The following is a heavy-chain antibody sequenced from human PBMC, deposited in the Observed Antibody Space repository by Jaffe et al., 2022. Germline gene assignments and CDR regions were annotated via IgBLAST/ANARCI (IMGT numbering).Heavy chain of an antibody. CDR2: IYTSGST. D-gene: IGHD3-22*01. CDR1: GGSISSGSYY. V-gene: IGHV4-61*02. J-gene: IGHJ5*02. Sequence: QVQLQESGPGLVKPSQTLSLTCTVSGGSISSGSYYWSWIRQPAGKGLEWIGRIYTSGSTNYNPSLKSRVTISVDTSKNQFSLKLSSVTAADTAVYYCARGTGWLSWFDPWGQGTLVTVSS. CDR3: ARGTGWLSWFDP.